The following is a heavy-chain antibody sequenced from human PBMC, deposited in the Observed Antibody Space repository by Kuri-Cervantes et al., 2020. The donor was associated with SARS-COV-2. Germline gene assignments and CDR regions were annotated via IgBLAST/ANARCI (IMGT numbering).Heavy chain of an antibody. CDR2: IYTSGST. CDR1: GGSISSGSYY. D-gene: IGHD3-22*01. J-gene: IGHJ4*02. Sequence: SCTVPGGSISSGSYYWSWIRQPAGKGLEWIGRIYTSGSTNYNPSLKSRVTISGDTSKNQFSLKLSSVTAADTAVYYCARDLAYDSSGYAFDCWGQGTLVTVSS. CDR3: ARDLAYDSSGYAFDC. V-gene: IGHV4-61*02.